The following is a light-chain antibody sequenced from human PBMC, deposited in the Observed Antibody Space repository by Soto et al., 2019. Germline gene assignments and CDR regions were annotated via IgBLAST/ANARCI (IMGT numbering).Light chain of an antibody. CDR3: QQRSNWPLT. Sequence: EIVLTQSPATLSLSPGERATLSCRASQSVSSFLAWYQQKPGQAPRLLIYDASNRATGIPARFSGSGSETDFTLTISSLEPEDFGVYYCQQRSNWPLTFGGGTKVEIK. V-gene: IGKV3-11*01. J-gene: IGKJ4*01. CDR2: DAS. CDR1: QSVSSF.